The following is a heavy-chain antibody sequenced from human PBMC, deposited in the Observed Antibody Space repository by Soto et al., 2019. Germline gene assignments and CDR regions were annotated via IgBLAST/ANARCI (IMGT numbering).Heavy chain of an antibody. Sequence: PGGSLRLSCAASGFTFSSYGMHWVRQAPGKGLEWVAVISYDGSNKYYADSVKGRFTISRDNSKNTLYLQMNSLRAEDTAVYYCAKDRLYGDFDYWGQGTLVTV. CDR1: GFTFSSYG. CDR3: AKDRLYGDFDY. V-gene: IGHV3-30*18. D-gene: IGHD4-17*01. J-gene: IGHJ4*02. CDR2: ISYDGSNK.